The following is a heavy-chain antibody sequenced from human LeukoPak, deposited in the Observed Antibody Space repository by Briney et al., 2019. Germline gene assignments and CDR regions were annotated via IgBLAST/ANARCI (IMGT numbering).Heavy chain of an antibody. V-gene: IGHV3-23*01. D-gene: IGHD3-22*01. CDR2: ISGSGATT. CDR1: GFSFRTYA. CDR3: VKESTSSGYYYAPDY. J-gene: IGHJ4*02. Sequence: GGSLRLSCAASGFSFRTYAMTWVRQAPGKGLEWVSSISGSGATTYNADPLKGRFTISRDNSENTLYLQMNSLRAEDTAVYYCVKESTSSGYYYAPDYWGLGTLVTVS.